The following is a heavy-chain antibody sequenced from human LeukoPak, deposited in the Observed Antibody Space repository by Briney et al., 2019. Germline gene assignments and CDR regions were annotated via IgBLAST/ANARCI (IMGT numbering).Heavy chain of an antibody. V-gene: IGHV3-7*01. CDR1: GFTFSSYW. Sequence: GGSLRLSCAASGFTFSSYWMSWVRQAPGKGLEWVANIKQDGSEKYYVDSVKGRFTISRDNAKNSLYLQMNSLRAEGTAVYYCARGHRGGSDAFDIWGQGTMVTVSS. CDR3: ARGHRGGSDAFDI. J-gene: IGHJ3*02. D-gene: IGHD3-10*01. CDR2: IKQDGSEK.